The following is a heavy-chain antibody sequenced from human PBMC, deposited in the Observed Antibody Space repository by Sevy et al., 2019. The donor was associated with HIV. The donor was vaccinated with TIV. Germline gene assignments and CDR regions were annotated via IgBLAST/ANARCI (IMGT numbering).Heavy chain of an antibody. V-gene: IGHV3-23*01. CDR2: ISGSGGST. Sequence: GRSLRLSCAASGFTFRSYVMSWVRQAPGKGLEWVSSISGSGGSTYYADSVKGRFTISRDNFKSTLYLQMNSLRAEDTAVYYCAKAKTVAAGFDYWGQGTLVTVSS. D-gene: IGHD2-15*01. J-gene: IGHJ4*02. CDR1: GFTFRSYV. CDR3: AKAKTVAAGFDY.